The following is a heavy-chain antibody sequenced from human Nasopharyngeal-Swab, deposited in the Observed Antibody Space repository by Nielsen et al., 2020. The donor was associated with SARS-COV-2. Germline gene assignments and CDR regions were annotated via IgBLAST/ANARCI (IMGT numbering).Heavy chain of an antibody. CDR2: FDPEDGET. CDR3: ATVAVGATPGGAFDI. Sequence: VSCKVSGYTLTELSMHWVRQAPGKGLEWMGGFDPEDGETIYAQKFQGRVTMTEDTSTDTAYMELSSLRSEDTAVYYCATVAVGATPGGAFDIWGQGTMVTVSS. CDR1: GYTLTELS. D-gene: IGHD1-26*01. V-gene: IGHV1-24*01. J-gene: IGHJ3*02.